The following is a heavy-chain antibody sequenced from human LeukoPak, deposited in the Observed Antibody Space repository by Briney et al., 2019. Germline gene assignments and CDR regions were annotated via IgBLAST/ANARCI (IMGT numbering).Heavy chain of an antibody. D-gene: IGHD3-22*01. CDR2: ISAYNGNT. CDR3: ASSMIVGGGFYYFDY. J-gene: IGHJ4*02. V-gene: IGHV1-18*01. Sequence: GASVKVSCKASGYTFTSYGISWVRQAPGQGLEWMGWISAYNGNTNYAQKLQGRVTMTTHTSTSTAYMELRSLRSDDTAVYYCASSMIVGGGFYYFDYWGQGTLVTVSS. CDR1: GYTFTSYG.